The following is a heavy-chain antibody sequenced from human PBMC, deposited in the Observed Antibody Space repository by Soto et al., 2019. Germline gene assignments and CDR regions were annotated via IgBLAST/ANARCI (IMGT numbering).Heavy chain of an antibody. J-gene: IGHJ4*02. CDR2: ISGCGGST. CDR3: AKGITGTIANFDY. D-gene: IGHD1-20*01. CDR1: GFTFSSYA. V-gene: IGHV3-23*01. Sequence: EVQLLESGGGLVQPGGSLRLSCAASGFTFSSYAMSWVRQAPGKGLEWVSAISGCGGSTYYADSVKGRFTISRDNSKNTLYLQMNSLRAEDTAVYYCAKGITGTIANFDYWGQGTLVTVSS.